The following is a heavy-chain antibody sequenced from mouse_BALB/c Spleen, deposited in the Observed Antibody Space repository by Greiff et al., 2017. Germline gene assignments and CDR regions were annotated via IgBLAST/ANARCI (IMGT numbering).Heavy chain of an antibody. CDR2: IYPGSGST. CDR3: TGDRFAY. V-gene: IGHV1S22*01. J-gene: IGHJ3*01. Sequence: LQQPGSELVRPGASVKLSCKASGYTFTSYWMHWVKQRPGQGLEWIGNIYPGSGSTNYDEKFKGKATLTVDTSSSTAYMQLSSLTSEDSAVYYCTGDRFAYWGQGTLVTVSA. CDR1: GYTFTSYW.